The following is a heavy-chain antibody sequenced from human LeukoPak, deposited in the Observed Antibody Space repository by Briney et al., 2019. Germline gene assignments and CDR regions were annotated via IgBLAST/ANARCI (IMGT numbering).Heavy chain of an antibody. J-gene: IGHJ6*02. CDR3: ARVLTVTTAGYYGMDV. CDR1: GYTFASYA. Sequence: ASVKVSCKASGYTFASYAMNWVRQAPGQGLEWMGWINTNTGNPTYAQGFTGRFVFSLDTSVSTAYLQISSLKAEDTAVYYCARVLTVTTAGYYGMDVWGQGTTVTVSS. D-gene: IGHD4-17*01. V-gene: IGHV7-4-1*02. CDR2: INTNTGNP.